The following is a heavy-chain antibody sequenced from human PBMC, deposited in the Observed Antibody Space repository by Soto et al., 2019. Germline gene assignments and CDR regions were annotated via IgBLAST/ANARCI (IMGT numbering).Heavy chain of an antibody. CDR1: GGSISSSSY. Sequence: QLQLQESGPGLVKPSETLSLTCTVSGGSISSSSYWGWIRQPPGKGLEWIGSSYSIGSTYYNPSLKSRVTISVDTSKNQFSLKLSSVTAADTAVYYCRRSSRYSTDVWGQGTTVTVSS. V-gene: IGHV4-39*01. D-gene: IGHD6-13*01. J-gene: IGHJ6*02. CDR3: RRSSRYSTDV. CDR2: SYSIGST.